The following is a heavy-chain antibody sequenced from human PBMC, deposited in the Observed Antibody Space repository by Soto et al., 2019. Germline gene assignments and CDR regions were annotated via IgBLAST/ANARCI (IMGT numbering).Heavy chain of an antibody. V-gene: IGHV4-59*01. Sequence: SQTLSLTCTAAGGSISSYCWSWIREPRGKGLEWIGDIYYSGSTNYNPSLKSRVTISVDTSKNQFSLKLSSVTAADTAVYYCARHSLPSGSYPLHYSHACGEPTLVTVS. CDR2: IYYSGST. CDR3: ARHSLPSGSYPLHYSHA. J-gene: IGHJ4*02. CDR1: GGSISSYC. D-gene: IGHD3-16*02.